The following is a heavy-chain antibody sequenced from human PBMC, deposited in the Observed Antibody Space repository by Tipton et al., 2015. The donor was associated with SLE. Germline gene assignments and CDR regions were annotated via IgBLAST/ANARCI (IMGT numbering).Heavy chain of an antibody. Sequence: SLRLSCAASGFTFSSYGMHWVRQAPGKGPEWVAFIRYDGSNKYYADSVKGRFTISRDNSKNTLYLQMNSLRAEDTAVYYCAKERADVIAAAGRWFDPWGQGTLVTVSS. CDR3: AKERADVIAAAGRWFDP. D-gene: IGHD6-13*01. V-gene: IGHV3-30*02. CDR2: IRYDGSNK. CDR1: GFTFSSYG. J-gene: IGHJ5*02.